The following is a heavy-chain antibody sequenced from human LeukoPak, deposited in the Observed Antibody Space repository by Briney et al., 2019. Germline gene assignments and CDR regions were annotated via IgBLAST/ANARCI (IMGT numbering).Heavy chain of an antibody. V-gene: IGHV3-30*04. CDR2: ISDDGRDK. CDR3: ARDRVPSAADYYFDS. CDR1: AFTFSNYP. Sequence: PGGSLRLSCAASAFTFSNYPMHWVRQAPGKGLEWVAVISDDGRDKHHADSVKGRLTISRDNSRNTLYLQMDSLRSEDTAVYFCARDRVPSAADYYFDSWGQGTLVTVSS. J-gene: IGHJ4*02.